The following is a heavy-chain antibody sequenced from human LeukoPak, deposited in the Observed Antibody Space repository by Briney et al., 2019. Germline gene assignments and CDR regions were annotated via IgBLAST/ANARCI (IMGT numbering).Heavy chain of an antibody. J-gene: IGHJ5*02. D-gene: IGHD6-19*01. CDR3: ARHEQWLVPGWFDP. CDR2: IYYSGST. Sequence: KPSETLSLTCTVSGGSISSSSYYWGWIRQPPGKGLEWIGSIYYSGSTYYNPPLKSRVTISVDTSKNQFSLKLSSVTAADTAVYYCARHEQWLVPGWFDPWGQGTLVTVSS. V-gene: IGHV4-39*01. CDR1: GGSISSSSYY.